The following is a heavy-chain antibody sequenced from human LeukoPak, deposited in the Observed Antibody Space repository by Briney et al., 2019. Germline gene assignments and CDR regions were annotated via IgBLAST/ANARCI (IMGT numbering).Heavy chain of an antibody. CDR1: GFTFSRQW. J-gene: IGHJ5*02. V-gene: IGHV3-7*05. D-gene: IGHD4-17*01. CDR2: INPDGSDK. Sequence: GGSLRHSCAASGFTFSRQWMSWVRQAPGKGLEWVANINPDGSDKYYVDSVKGRFTISRDNAKSSLYLQMNSLRAEDTAVYYCAKLPYGDYNHHWGQGTLVTVSS. CDR3: AKLPYGDYNHH.